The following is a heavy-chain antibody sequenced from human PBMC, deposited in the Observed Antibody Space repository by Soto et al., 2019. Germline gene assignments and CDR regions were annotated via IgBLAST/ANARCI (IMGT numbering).Heavy chain of an antibody. V-gene: IGHV1-69*13. J-gene: IGHJ4*02. CDR1: GGTFSSYA. Sequence: SVKVSCKASGGTFSSYAISWVRQAPGQGLEWMGGIIPIFGTADYAQKFQGRVTITADESTSTAYMELSSLRSEDTAVYYCARGQTGGRLGYYFDYWGQGTLVTVSS. CDR2: IIPIFGTA. CDR3: ARGQTGGRLGYYFDY. D-gene: IGHD3-16*01.